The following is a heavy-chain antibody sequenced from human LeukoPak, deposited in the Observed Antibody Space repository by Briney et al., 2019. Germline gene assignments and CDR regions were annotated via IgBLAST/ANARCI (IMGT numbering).Heavy chain of an antibody. D-gene: IGHD5-18*01. Sequence: GGSLRLSCAASGLTFTNYWIHWVRQAPGEGLVWVSRINIDGTTTTYADSVKGRFTISRDNAKNTVYLQMNSLRVEDTAVYYCARGLWSFDYWGQGTLVTVSS. J-gene: IGHJ4*02. V-gene: IGHV3-74*01. CDR2: INIDGTTT. CDR1: GLTFTNYW. CDR3: ARGLWSFDY.